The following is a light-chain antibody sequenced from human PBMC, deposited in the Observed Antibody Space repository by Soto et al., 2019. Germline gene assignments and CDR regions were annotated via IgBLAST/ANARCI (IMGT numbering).Light chain of an antibody. CDR2: GAS. Sequence: EIVMTKSPATLSVSPGERATLSCRASQSVSSNLAWYQQKAGQAPRLLIYGASTRATGIPARFSGSGSGTEFTLTISSLQSEDFALYYCQQYNNWPRTFGQGTNVEIK. CDR1: QSVSSN. J-gene: IGKJ1*01. V-gene: IGKV3-15*01. CDR3: QQYNNWPRT.